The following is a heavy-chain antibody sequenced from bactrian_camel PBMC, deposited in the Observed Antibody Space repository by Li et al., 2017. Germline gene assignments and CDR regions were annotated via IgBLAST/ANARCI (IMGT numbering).Heavy chain of an antibody. D-gene: IGHD1*01. CDR2: IDKRNGPT. Sequence: DVQLVESGGGSVQAGGSLRLSCAASRLHYDFDNFSMGWFRQAPGKEREAIAAIDKRNGPTSYADSVKGRFSISKDNAKNTLYLQMNSLKPEDTAIYYCAADIRPLGLRQTYGYWGQGTQVTVS. J-gene: IGHJ4*01. CDR1: RLHYDFDNFS. V-gene: IGHV3S59*01. CDR3: AADIRPLGLRQTYGY.